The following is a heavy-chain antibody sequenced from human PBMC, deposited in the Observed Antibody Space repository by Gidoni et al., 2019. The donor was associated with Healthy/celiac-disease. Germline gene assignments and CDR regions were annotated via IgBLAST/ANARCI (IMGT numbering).Heavy chain of an antibody. V-gene: IGHV3-9*01. J-gene: IGHJ4*02. CDR2: ISWNSGSI. Sequence: EVQLVESGGGLVQPGRSLRLSCAASGFTFDDYAMHWVRQAPGKGLEWVSGISWNSGSIGYADSVKGRFTISRDNAKNSLYLQMNSLRAEDTALYYCATLTYYYDSSGYYFDYWGQGTLVTVSS. CDR3: ATLTYYYDSSGYYFDY. D-gene: IGHD3-22*01. CDR1: GFTFDDYA.